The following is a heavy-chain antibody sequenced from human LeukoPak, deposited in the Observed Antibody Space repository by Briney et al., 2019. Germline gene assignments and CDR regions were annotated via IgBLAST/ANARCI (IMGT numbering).Heavy chain of an antibody. CDR2: LSGTGDST. Sequence: GGSLRLSCAASGFTFSNYAMSWVRQAPGKGLEWVSTLSGTGDSTYYADSVKGRFTISRDNSKNTLYLQMNSLRAEDTAVYSCAKDWGYSSSWSYYFDYWGQGILVTVSS. CDR1: GFTFSNYA. D-gene: IGHD6-13*01. CDR3: AKDWGYSSSWSYYFDY. J-gene: IGHJ4*02. V-gene: IGHV3-23*01.